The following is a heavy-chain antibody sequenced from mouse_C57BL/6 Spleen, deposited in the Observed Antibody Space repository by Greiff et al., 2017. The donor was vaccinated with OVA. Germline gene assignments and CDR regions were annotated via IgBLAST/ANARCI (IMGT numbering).Heavy chain of an antibody. Sequence: QVHVKQSGAELAKPGASVKLSCKASGYTFTSYWMHWVKQRPGQGLEWIGYINPSSGYTKYNQKFKDKATLTADKSSSTAYMQLSSLTYEDSAVYYCARESPSPTGTYEFAYWGQGTLVTVSA. CDR3: ARESPSPTGTYEFAY. J-gene: IGHJ3*01. D-gene: IGHD4-1*02. CDR2: INPSSGYT. V-gene: IGHV1-7*01. CDR1: GYTFTSYW.